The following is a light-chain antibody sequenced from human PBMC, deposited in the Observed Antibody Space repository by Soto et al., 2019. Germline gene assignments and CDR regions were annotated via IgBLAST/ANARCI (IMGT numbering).Light chain of an antibody. Sequence: EIVLTQSPCTLSLSPGERATLSCRASQSVSSSYLAWYQQKPGQAPRLLIYGASSRATGIPDRFSGSGSGTDFTLTISILEPEDVAVYYCQQYGSSPGTFGQGTKVEIK. J-gene: IGKJ1*01. CDR1: QSVSSSY. CDR2: GAS. CDR3: QQYGSSPGT. V-gene: IGKV3-20*01.